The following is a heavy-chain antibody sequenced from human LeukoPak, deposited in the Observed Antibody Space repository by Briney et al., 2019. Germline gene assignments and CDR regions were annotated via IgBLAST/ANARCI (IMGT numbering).Heavy chain of an antibody. CDR1: GFTFSSYG. CDR2: ISYDGSNK. Sequence: PGGSLRLSCAASGFTFSSYGMHWVRQAPGKGLEWVAVISYDGSNKYYADSVKGRFTISRDNSKNTLYLQMNSLRAEDTAVYYCAKDPRSCLVITIFGVVTAIDYWGQGTLVTVSS. D-gene: IGHD3-3*01. V-gene: IGHV3-30*18. J-gene: IGHJ4*02. CDR3: AKDPRSCLVITIFGVVTAIDY.